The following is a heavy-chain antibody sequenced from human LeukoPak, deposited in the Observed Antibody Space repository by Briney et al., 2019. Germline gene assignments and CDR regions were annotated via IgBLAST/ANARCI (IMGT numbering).Heavy chain of an antibody. J-gene: IGHJ4*02. V-gene: IGHV3-23*01. CDR1: GFTFSNYG. CDR3: AKPTCGGDCNSYYFDY. CDR2: ISGSGGST. Sequence: PGGSLRLSCAASGFTFSNYGMSWVRQAPGKGLEWVSAISGSGGSTDYADSVKGRFTISRDNSKNTLYLQINSLRAEDTAVYYCAKPTCGGDCNSYYFDYWGQGTLVTVSS. D-gene: IGHD2-21*02.